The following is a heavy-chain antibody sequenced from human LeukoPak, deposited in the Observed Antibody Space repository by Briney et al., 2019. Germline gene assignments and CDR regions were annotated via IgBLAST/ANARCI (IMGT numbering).Heavy chain of an antibody. V-gene: IGHV3-33*01. Sequence: PGGSLRLSCAASGFSFSSYGMHWVRQAPGKGLGWVAVIWYEGTNKYYADSVKGRFTISRDNSKNTLYLQMNRLRAEDKAVYYCARDQRGFSYSKYYFDYWGQGTLVTVSS. CDR1: GFSFSSYG. J-gene: IGHJ4*02. CDR2: IWYEGTNK. D-gene: IGHD5-18*01. CDR3: ARDQRGFSYSKYYFDY.